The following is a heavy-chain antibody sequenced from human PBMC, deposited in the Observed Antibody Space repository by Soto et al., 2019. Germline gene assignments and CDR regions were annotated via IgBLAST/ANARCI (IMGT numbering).Heavy chain of an antibody. Sequence: QLQLQESGSGLVRPSQTLSLTCAVSGGSVTNDGHSWSWIRQPPGKGLEWIGYIYYTGTAYYNPSLESRVTISLDTSKNQFSLKVTSVTAADTAVYYCAKAHVQGDFVDHWGQGTLVTVSS. CDR1: GGSVTNDGHS. CDR3: AKAHVQGDFVDH. CDR2: IYYTGTA. J-gene: IGHJ4*02. D-gene: IGHD2-21*02. V-gene: IGHV4-30-2*01.